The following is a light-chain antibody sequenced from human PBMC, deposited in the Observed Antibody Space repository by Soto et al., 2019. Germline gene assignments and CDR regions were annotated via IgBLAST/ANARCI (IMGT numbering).Light chain of an antibody. V-gene: IGKV2-28*01. CDR1: QSLLYSNGYIY. CDR3: MQSRQLPST. CDR2: LGS. Sequence: DVVLTQSPLSLPVTPGEPASISCRSSQSLLYSNGYIYLDWYVQKPGQSPQLLIFLGSNRASGVPERSSGIVSGTDFTLSISRVEADDVGVYYCMQSRQLPSTFGGGTKVEIK. J-gene: IGKJ4*01.